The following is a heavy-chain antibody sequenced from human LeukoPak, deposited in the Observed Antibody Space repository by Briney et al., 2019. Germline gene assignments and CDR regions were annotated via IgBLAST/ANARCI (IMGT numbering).Heavy chain of an antibody. Sequence: SETLSLTCTVSGGSISSYYWSWIRQPPGKGLEWIGYIYYSGSTNHNPSLKSRVTISVDTSKNQFSLKLSSVTAADTAVYYCARSPGGPNWFDPWGQGTLVTVSS. CDR2: IYYSGST. CDR3: ARSPGGPNWFDP. J-gene: IGHJ5*02. D-gene: IGHD3-10*01. V-gene: IGHV4-59*08. CDR1: GGSISSYY.